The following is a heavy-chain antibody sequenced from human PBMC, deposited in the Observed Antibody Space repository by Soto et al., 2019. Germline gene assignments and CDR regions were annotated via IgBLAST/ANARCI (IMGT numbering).Heavy chain of an antibody. Sequence: QVQLVQSGAEVKKPGASVKVSCKASGYTFNDYLVHWVRQAPGQRLEWMGWINAANGNTIFSPEFQGRRTITRDTSASTAYMVLTSLTSEYTAVYSCARILVVAATLDYWGQGTPVTVSS. V-gene: IGHV1-3*01. D-gene: IGHD2-15*01. CDR1: GYTFNDYL. CDR3: ARILVVAATLDY. J-gene: IGHJ4*02. CDR2: INAANGNT.